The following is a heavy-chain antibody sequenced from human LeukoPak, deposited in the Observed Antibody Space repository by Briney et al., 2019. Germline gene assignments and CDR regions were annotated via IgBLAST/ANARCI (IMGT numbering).Heavy chain of an antibody. D-gene: IGHD3-9*01. V-gene: IGHV4-39*07. Sequence: SETLSLTCTVSGGSINNSIYYWGWIRQPPGKGLEWIGAISHSGSTYYNPSLKSRVTISVDTSKNQFSLKLSSVTAADTAVYYCARLHIDHYYYMDVWGKGTTVTISS. CDR1: GGSINNSIYY. CDR3: ARLHIDHYYYMDV. CDR2: ISHSGST. J-gene: IGHJ6*03.